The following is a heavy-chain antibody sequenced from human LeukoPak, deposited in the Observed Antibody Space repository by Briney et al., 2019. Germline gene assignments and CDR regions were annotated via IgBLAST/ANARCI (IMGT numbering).Heavy chain of an antibody. CDR3: ARDPFGSSGDGDAFDM. CDR2: IYYSGST. V-gene: IGHV4-59*01. Sequence: SETLSLTCTVSGGSIGGYYWSWIRQPPGKGLEWIGYIYYSGSTNYNPSLKSRVTISVDTSKNQFSLKLSSVTAADTAVYYCARDPFGSSGDGDAFDMWGQGTMVTVSS. D-gene: IGHD3-22*01. J-gene: IGHJ3*02. CDR1: GGSIGGYY.